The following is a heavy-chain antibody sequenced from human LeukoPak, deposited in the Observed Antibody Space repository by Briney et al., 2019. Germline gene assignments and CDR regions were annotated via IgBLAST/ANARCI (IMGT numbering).Heavy chain of an antibody. CDR3: ARGRGDCYCPDY. Sequence: GGSLRLSCAASGFTFGNYAMTWVRQAPGEGLEWVSSISGSGGSPIYADSVKGRFTISRDNAKNSLYLQMNSLRAEDTAVYYCARGRGDCYCPDYWGQGTLVTVSS. CDR1: GFTFGNYA. D-gene: IGHD2-21*02. J-gene: IGHJ4*02. CDR2: ISGSGGSP. V-gene: IGHV3-23*01.